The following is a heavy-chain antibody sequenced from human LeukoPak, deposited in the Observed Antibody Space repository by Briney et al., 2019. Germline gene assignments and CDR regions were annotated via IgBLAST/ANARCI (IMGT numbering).Heavy chain of an antibody. CDR2: IKQDGTEI. V-gene: IGHV3-7*01. Sequence: PGGSLRLSCAASGFTFSSHWMSWVRQAPGKGPEWVANIKQDGTEIYYVDSVKGRFTISRDNAKNSPYLQMNSLRDEDTAVYYCARDKVVGATYFDYWGQGTLVTVSS. CDR1: GFTFSSHW. CDR3: ARDKVVGATYFDY. D-gene: IGHD1-26*01. J-gene: IGHJ4*02.